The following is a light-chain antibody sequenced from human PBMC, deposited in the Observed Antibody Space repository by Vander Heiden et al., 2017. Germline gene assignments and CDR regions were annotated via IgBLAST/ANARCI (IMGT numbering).Light chain of an antibody. CDR3: SGALATGWT. V-gene: IGKV2-28*01. CDR2: LGS. Sequence: DIVMTQSPLSLPVTPGEPASISCRSSQSLLHSNGYNYLDWYLQKPGQSPQLLIYLGSNRASGVPDRFRGSGPGTDFTLKMSRVEAEDVGVYYCSGALATGWTFGQGTKVEIK. J-gene: IGKJ1*01. CDR1: QSLLHSNGYNY.